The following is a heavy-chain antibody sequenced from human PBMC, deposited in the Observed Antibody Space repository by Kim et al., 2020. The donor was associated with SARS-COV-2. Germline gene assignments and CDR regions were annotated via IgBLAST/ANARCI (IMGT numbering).Heavy chain of an antibody. CDR3: ARHSPGITIFGVVIMGHFDY. V-gene: IGHV4-59*08. CDR2: IYYSGST. Sequence: SETLSLTCTVSGGSISSYYWSWIRQPPGKGLEWIGYIYYSGSTNYNPSLKSRVTISVDTSKNQFSLKLSSVTAADTAVYYCARHSPGITIFGVVIMGHFDYWGQGPLVTVSS. D-gene: IGHD3-3*01. CDR1: GGSISSYY. J-gene: IGHJ4*02.